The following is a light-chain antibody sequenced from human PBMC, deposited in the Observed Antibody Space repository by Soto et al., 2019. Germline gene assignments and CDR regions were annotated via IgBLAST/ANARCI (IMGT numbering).Light chain of an antibody. Sequence: QSVLTQPPSASGTPGQRVTISCSGSSSNIGSNYVYWYQQLPGTAPKLLIYRNNQRPSGVPDRFSGSKSGTSASLAISGLXSEDEADYYCAAWDDSLSGYVFGTGTKVTV. CDR1: SSNIGSNY. V-gene: IGLV1-47*01. CDR3: AAWDDSLSGYV. J-gene: IGLJ1*01. CDR2: RNN.